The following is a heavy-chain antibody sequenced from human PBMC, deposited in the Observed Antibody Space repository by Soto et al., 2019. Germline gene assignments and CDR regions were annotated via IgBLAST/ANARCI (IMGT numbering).Heavy chain of an antibody. CDR3: VKGPWEQWLVLDY. Sequence: QVQLVESGGGVVQPGRSLRLSCAASGFTFSSYGMHWVRQAPGKGLEWVAVISYDGSNKYYADSVKGRFTISRDNSKNTLYLQMNSLRAEDTAVYYCVKGPWEQWLVLDYWGQGTLVTVSS. D-gene: IGHD6-19*01. V-gene: IGHV3-30*18. J-gene: IGHJ4*02. CDR2: ISYDGSNK. CDR1: GFTFSSYG.